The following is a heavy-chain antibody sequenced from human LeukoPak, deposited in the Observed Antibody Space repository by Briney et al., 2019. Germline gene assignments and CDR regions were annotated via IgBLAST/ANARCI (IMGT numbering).Heavy chain of an antibody. CDR2: INHSGST. CDR1: GGSFSGYY. CDR3: ARGGRTIFGVVIVKCGMDV. Sequence: SETLSLTCAVYGGSFSGYYWGWIRQPPGKGLEWIGEINHSGSTNYNPSLKSRVTISVDTSKNQFSLKLSSVTAADTAVYYCARGGRTIFGVVIVKCGMDVWGQGTTVTVSS. D-gene: IGHD3-3*01. V-gene: IGHV4-34*01. J-gene: IGHJ6*02.